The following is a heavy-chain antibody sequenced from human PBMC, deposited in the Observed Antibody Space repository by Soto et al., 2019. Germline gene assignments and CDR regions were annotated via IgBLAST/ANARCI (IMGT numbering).Heavy chain of an antibody. J-gene: IGHJ6*03. CDR3: ARGDIALEWEYYMDV. V-gene: IGHV1-18*01. CDR1: GYTFTSYG. Sequence: ASVKVSCKASGYTFTSYGISWVRQAPGQGLEWMGWISAYNGNTNYAQKLQGRVTMTTDTSTSTAYMELRSLRSDDTAVYYCARGDIALEWEYYMDVWGKGTTVTVSS. D-gene: IGHD1-26*01. CDR2: ISAYNGNT.